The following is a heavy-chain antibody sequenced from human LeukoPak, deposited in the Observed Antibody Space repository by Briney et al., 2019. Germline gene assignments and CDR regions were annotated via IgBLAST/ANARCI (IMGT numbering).Heavy chain of an antibody. CDR1: GFTFSDYY. D-gene: IGHD3-22*01. Sequence: GGSLRLSCAASGFTFSDYYMSWIRQAPGKGLEWVSYICDSGRTIYYADSVKGRFTISRDNAKNSVYLQMNNLGAEDTAVYSCARDRLGDYDHSGYYDKWGQGTLVTVSS. V-gene: IGHV3-11*01. J-gene: IGHJ4*02. CDR3: ARDRLGDYDHSGYYDK. CDR2: ICDSGRTI.